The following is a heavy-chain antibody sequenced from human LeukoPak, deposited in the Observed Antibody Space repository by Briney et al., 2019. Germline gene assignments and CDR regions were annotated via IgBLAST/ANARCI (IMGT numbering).Heavy chain of an antibody. D-gene: IGHD5-12*01. CDR3: ARVSSTWLVRISGADAFDT. J-gene: IGHJ3*02. Sequence: GASVKVSCKASGGTFNNYAISWGRQGPGQGPGWMWGIMPLFGTRKYAQKFQSRVTIITDDTTSTAYMGMSGLGADDTAMYSCARVSSTWLVRISGADAFDTSGQRTLVT. CDR2: IMPLFGTR. V-gene: IGHV1-69*05. CDR1: GGTFNNYA.